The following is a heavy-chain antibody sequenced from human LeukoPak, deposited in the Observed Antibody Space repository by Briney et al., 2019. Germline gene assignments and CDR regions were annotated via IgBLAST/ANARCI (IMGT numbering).Heavy chain of an antibody. CDR2: INPNSGGT. CDR1: GYTFTGYY. J-gene: IGHJ4*02. CDR3: ARVGYYDFWSGYSIDY. Sequence: VASVKVSCKASGYTFTGYYMHWVRQAPGQGLEWMGWINPNSGGTNYAQKFQGRVTMTRDTSISTAYMELSRPRSDDTAVYYCARVGYYDFWSGYSIDYWGQGTLVTVSS. V-gene: IGHV1-2*02. D-gene: IGHD3-3*01.